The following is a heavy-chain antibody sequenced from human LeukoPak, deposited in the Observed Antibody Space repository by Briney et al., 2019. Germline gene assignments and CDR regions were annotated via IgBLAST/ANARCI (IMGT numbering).Heavy chain of an antibody. CDR2: ISWNSVNI. D-gene: IGHD3-22*01. CDR3: AKGTMIVVAVGDYFDY. Sequence: SGRSLRLSCAASGFTLDDYAMHWVRQAPGKGLDWVSGISWNSVNIGYADSVKGRFTISRDNAKNSLYLQMNSLRAEDMALYYCAKGTMIVVAVGDYFDYWGQGTQVTVSS. J-gene: IGHJ4*02. V-gene: IGHV3-9*03. CDR1: GFTLDDYA.